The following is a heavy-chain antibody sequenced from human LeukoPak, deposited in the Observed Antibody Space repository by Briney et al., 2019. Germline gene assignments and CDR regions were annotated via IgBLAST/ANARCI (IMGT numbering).Heavy chain of an antibody. V-gene: IGHV3-30*04. CDR1: GFTFSSYA. J-gene: IGHJ5*02. D-gene: IGHD2-2*01. Sequence: GRSLRLSCAASGFTFSSYAMHWVRQAPGKGLEWVAVISYDGSNKYYADSVKGRFTISRDNSKNTLYLQMNSLRAEDTAVYYCAKGLLGYCSSTSCPGGFDPWGQGTLVTVSS. CDR3: AKGLLGYCSSTSCPGGFDP. CDR2: ISYDGSNK.